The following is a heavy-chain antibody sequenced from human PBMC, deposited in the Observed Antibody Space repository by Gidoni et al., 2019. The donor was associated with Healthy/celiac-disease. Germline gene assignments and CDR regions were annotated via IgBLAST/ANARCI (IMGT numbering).Heavy chain of an antibody. V-gene: IGHV4-34*01. Sequence: QVQLQQWGAGLLKPSETLSLTCAVYGGSFSGYYWSWLRQPPGKGLEWIGEINHSGSTNYNPSLKSRVTISVDTSKNQFSLKLSSVTAADTAVYYCARAIAARRHLVVYYYYGMDVWGQGTTVTVSS. D-gene: IGHD6-6*01. J-gene: IGHJ6*02. CDR2: INHSGST. CDR3: ARAIAARRHLVVYYYYGMDV. CDR1: GGSFSGYY.